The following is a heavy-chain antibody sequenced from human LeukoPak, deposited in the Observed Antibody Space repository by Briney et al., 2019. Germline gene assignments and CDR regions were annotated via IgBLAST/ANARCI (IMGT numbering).Heavy chain of an antibody. CDR3: ARDRSYDY. Sequence: SETLSLTCTVSGGSISSYYWSWIRQPPGKGLEWIGYIYYSGSTNYNPSLKSRVTISVDTSKNQFSLKLSSVTAADTAVYYCARDRSYDYWGQGTLVTVSS. CDR1: GGSISSYY. CDR2: IYYSGST. D-gene: IGHD1-26*01. V-gene: IGHV4-59*01. J-gene: IGHJ4*02.